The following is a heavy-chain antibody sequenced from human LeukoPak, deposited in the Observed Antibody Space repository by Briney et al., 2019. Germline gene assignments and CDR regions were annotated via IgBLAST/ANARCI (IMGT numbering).Heavy chain of an antibody. J-gene: IGHJ5*02. D-gene: IGHD3-22*01. V-gene: IGHV2-70*11. CDR3: ARLYYDSSGYLSFDP. Sequence: SGPTLVKPTQTLTLTCTFSGFSLSTSGMCVSWVRQPPGKALEWLARIDWDDDKYYSTSLKTRLTISKDTSKNQVALTMTNMDPVDTATYYCARLYYDSSGYLSFDPWGQGTLVTVSS. CDR1: GFSLSTSGMC. CDR2: IDWDDDK.